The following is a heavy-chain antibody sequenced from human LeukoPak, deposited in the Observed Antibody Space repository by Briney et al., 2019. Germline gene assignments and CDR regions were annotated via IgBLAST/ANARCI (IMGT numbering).Heavy chain of an antibody. Sequence: PGGSLRLSCVASGFTLSSYAMSWVRQPPGKGLEWVANIKQDGSEKFYVDSVKGRFTISRDYGEKSLYLQMNTLGVEDTAVYYCARDRGPYYSYYMDVWGKGTTVTVSS. V-gene: IGHV3-7*01. CDR1: GFTLSSYA. D-gene: IGHD3-16*01. CDR2: IKQDGSEK. J-gene: IGHJ6*03. CDR3: ARDRGPYYSYYMDV.